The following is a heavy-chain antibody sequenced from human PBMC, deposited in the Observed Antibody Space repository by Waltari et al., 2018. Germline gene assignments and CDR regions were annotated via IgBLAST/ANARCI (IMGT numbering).Heavy chain of an antibody. Sequence: QVQLVPSGAEVKTPGASVKVSCKVSGYTLTALSMHWVRPAPGKGLEWMGGLDPEDGETSYAKKFQGRVTMTEETSTDTAYMELSSLRSEDTAVYYCATEVVSRSSWYRGYCDYWGQGTLVTVSS. J-gene: IGHJ4*02. V-gene: IGHV1-24*01. D-gene: IGHD6-13*01. CDR3: ATEVVSRSSWYRGYCDY. CDR2: LDPEDGET. CDR1: GYTLTALS.